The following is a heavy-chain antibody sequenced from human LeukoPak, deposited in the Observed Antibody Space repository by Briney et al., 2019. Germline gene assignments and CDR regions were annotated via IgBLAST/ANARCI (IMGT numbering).Heavy chain of an antibody. V-gene: IGHV3-74*03. CDR2: INTDGSST. Sequence: GGSLRLSCAASGFTFSSYWMDWVRQAPGKGLVWVSRINTDGSSTTYADFVKGRFTVSRDNAKNTLYLQMNSLRAEDTAVYYCARGNPLDFWGQGTLVTVSS. CDR1: GFTFSSYW. CDR3: ARGNPLDF. J-gene: IGHJ4*02.